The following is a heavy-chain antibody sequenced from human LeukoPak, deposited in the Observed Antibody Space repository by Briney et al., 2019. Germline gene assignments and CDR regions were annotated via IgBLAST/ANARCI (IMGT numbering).Heavy chain of an antibody. CDR2: IYSGGST. CDR1: GFTVSSNY. J-gene: IGHJ4*02. CDR3: ARGNDFWSGYPLDY. Sequence: PGGSLRLSCAASGFTVSSNYMSWVRQAPGKGLEWVSVIYSGGSTYYADSVKGRFTISRDNSKNTLYLQMNSLRAEDTAVYYCARGNDFWSGYPLDYWGQGTLVTVSS. V-gene: IGHV3-53*01. D-gene: IGHD3-3*01.